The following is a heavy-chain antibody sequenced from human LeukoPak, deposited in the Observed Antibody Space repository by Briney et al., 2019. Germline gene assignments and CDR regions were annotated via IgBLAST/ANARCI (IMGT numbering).Heavy chain of an antibody. Sequence: ASVKVSCKASGYTFTGYYMHWVRQAPGQGLERMGWINPNSGGTNYAQKFQGRVTMTRDTSISTAYMELSRLRSDDTAVYYCARGGVRRAVAGPKLTYFDYWGQGTLVTVSS. D-gene: IGHD6-19*01. CDR2: INPNSGGT. J-gene: IGHJ4*02. CDR1: GYTFTGYY. V-gene: IGHV1-2*02. CDR3: ARGGVRRAVAGPKLTYFDY.